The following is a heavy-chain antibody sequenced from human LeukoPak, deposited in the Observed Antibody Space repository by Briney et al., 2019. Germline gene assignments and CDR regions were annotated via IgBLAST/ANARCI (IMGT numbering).Heavy chain of an antibody. Sequence: GGSLRLSCAASGFTFSSYSMNWVRQAPGKGLEWVSSISSSSSYIYYADSVKGRFTISRDNAKNSLSLQMNSLRAEDTAVYYCVREIIRLGQDDYFDYWGQGTLVTVSS. CDR1: GFTFSSYS. CDR2: ISSSSSYI. CDR3: VREIIRLGQDDYFDY. J-gene: IGHJ4*02. D-gene: IGHD3-3*02. V-gene: IGHV3-21*01.